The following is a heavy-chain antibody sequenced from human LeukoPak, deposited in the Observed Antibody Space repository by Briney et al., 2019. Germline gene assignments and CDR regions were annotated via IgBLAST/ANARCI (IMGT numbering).Heavy chain of an antibody. CDR1: GYTFTGYY. V-gene: IGHV1-2*02. CDR2: INPNSGGT. J-gene: IGHJ4*02. D-gene: IGHD3-22*01. Sequence: GASVKVSCMASGYTFTGYYMHWVRQAPGQGLEWMGWINPNSGGTNYAQKFQGRVTMTRDTSISTAYMELSRLRSDDTAVYYCARDFHYYDSSGYYFNWGQGTLVTVSS. CDR3: ARDFHYYDSSGYYFN.